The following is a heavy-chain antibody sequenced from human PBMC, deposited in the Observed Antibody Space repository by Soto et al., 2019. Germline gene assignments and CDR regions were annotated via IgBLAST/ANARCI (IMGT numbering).Heavy chain of an antibody. V-gene: IGHV1-69*08. CDR1: GDTFSSYI. D-gene: IGHD2-21*02. Sequence: QVQLVQSGAEVKKPGSSVRVSCRSSGDTFSSYIVNWLRLAPGRGLEWMGRVIPVLTTTDYAQNFRGRVTISADRSTNTVYLDLSSLRSEDTAVYYCARLRYCGYDCYHKHYYGMDVWGQGSMVTVAS. CDR3: ARLRYCGYDCYHKHYYGMDV. CDR2: VIPVLTTT. J-gene: IGHJ6*02.